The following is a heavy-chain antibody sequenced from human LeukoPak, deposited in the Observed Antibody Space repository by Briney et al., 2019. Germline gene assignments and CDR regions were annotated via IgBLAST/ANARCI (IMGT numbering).Heavy chain of an antibody. CDR1: GYSFTTYW. Sequence: GESLKISCKGSGYSFTTYWIGWVRQMPGKGLEWMGIIYPGDSDTRYSPSFQGQVTISADKSISTAYLQWSSLKASDTAMYYCARLYDYYGSGSYPLFDYWGQGTLVTVSS. J-gene: IGHJ4*02. CDR3: ARLYDYYGSGSYPLFDY. D-gene: IGHD3-10*01. CDR2: IYPGDSDT. V-gene: IGHV5-51*01.